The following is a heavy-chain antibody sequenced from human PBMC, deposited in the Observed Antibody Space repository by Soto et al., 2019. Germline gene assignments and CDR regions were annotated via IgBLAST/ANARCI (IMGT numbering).Heavy chain of an antibody. J-gene: IGHJ6*02. Sequence: PGGSLRLSCAASGFSFSTYAMSWVRQAPGKGLEWVSAISGPGGSTYYADSVKGRFIISRDNSKNTLYLQMNSLRAEDTAVYYCAKRKGGSYYCYGVDDWGQGTTVTASS. CDR3: AKRKGGSYYCYGVDD. V-gene: IGHV3-23*01. CDR2: ISGPGGST. D-gene: IGHD1-26*01. CDR1: GFSFSTYA.